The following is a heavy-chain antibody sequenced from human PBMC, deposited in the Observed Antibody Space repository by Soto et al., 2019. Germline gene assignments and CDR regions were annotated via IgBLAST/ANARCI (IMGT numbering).Heavy chain of an antibody. CDR2: ISGSGGST. V-gene: IGHV3-23*01. D-gene: IGHD3-9*01. CDR3: SKERYDILTGYYSPDAFDI. J-gene: IGHJ3*02. Sequence: GGSLRLSCAASGFTFSSYAMSWVRQAPGKGLEWVSAISGSGGSTYYADYVKGRFTISRDNSRNTLYIKMNSLRAEDTAVYYCSKERYDILTGYYSPDAFDIWGQGTMVTVSS. CDR1: GFTFSSYA.